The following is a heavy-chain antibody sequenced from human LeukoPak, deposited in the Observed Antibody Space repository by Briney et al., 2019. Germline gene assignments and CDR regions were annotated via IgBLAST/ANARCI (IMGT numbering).Heavy chain of an antibody. CDR2: INHSGST. CDR3: ARGFRTIFGVVTRTFDY. V-gene: IGHV4-34*01. J-gene: IGHJ4*02. Sequence: PSETLSLTCAVYGGSFSGYYWSWIRQPPGRGLEWIGEINHSGSTNYNPSLKSRVTISVDTSKNQFSLKLSSVTAADTAVYYRARGFRTIFGVVTRTFDYWGQGTLVTVSS. D-gene: IGHD3-3*01. CDR1: GGSFSGYY.